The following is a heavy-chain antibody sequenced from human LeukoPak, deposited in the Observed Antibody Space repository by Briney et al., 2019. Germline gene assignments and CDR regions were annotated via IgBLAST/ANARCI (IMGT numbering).Heavy chain of an antibody. CDR2: ISSSGSTI. D-gene: IGHD2-15*01. CDR3: ARDPKRGIIRRIYYYYGMDV. CDR1: GFTFSDYY. J-gene: IGHJ6*02. V-gene: IGHV3-11*04. Sequence: GGSLRLSCAASGFTFSDYYMSWIRQAPGKGLEWVSYISSSGSTIYYADSVKGRFTISRDNAKNSLYLQMNSLRDEDTAVYYCARDPKRGIIRRIYYYYGMDVWGQGTTVTVSS.